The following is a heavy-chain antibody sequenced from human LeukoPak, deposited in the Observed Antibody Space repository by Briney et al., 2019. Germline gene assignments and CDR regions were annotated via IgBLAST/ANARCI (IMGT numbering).Heavy chain of an antibody. CDR3: AKDRDLLTPRQGDAFDI. CDR1: GFTFSSYG. J-gene: IGHJ3*02. Sequence: GGSLRLSCAASGFTFSSYGMHWVRQAPGKGLEWVAFIRYDGSNKYYADSVKGRFTISRDNSKNTLYLQMNSLRAEDTAVYYCAKDRDLLTPRQGDAFDIWGQGTMVTVSS. D-gene: IGHD3-10*01. V-gene: IGHV3-30*02. CDR2: IRYDGSNK.